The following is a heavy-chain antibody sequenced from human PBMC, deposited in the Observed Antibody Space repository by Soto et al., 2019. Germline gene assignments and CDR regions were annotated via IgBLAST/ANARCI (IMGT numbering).Heavy chain of an antibody. Sequence: ASVKVSCKASGYTFTSYYMHWVRQAPGQGLEWMGIINPSGGSTSYAQKFQGRVTMTRDTSTSTVYMELSSLRSEDTAVYYCARDKDTRVGRWLVPHPGILQYYGMDVWGQGTTVTVSS. CDR2: INPSGGST. J-gene: IGHJ6*02. CDR1: GYTFTSYY. V-gene: IGHV1-46*01. CDR3: ARDKDTRVGRWLVPHPGILQYYGMDV. D-gene: IGHD6-19*01.